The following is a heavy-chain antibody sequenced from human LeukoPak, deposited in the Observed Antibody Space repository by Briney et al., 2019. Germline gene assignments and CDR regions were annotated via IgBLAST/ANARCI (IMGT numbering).Heavy chain of an antibody. CDR3: ARGRGSGWPFDY. V-gene: IGHV3-66*01. J-gene: IGHJ4*02. Sequence: GGSLRLSCAGSGFTVSSNYMSWVRQAPGKGMEWVSVIYSGVSTYYADSVKGRFTISRDSSKNTLYLQMNSLRAEDTAVYYCARGRGSGWPFDYWGQGTLVTVSS. CDR2: IYSGVST. D-gene: IGHD6-19*01. CDR1: GFTVSSNY.